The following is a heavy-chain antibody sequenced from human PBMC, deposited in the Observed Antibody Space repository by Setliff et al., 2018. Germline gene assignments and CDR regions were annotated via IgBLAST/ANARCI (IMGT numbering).Heavy chain of an antibody. V-gene: IGHV3-64*02. J-gene: IGHJ3*02. CDR2: ISSNGGST. Sequence: PGGSLRLSCGTSGFTFDVSGMSWVRQAPGKGLEYVSAISSNGGSTYYADSVKGRFTISRDNSKNTLYLQMGSLRAEDMAVYYCARSDVGVAGEYAFDIWGQGTMVTVSS. D-gene: IGHD6-19*01. CDR3: ARSDVGVAGEYAFDI. CDR1: GFTFDVSG.